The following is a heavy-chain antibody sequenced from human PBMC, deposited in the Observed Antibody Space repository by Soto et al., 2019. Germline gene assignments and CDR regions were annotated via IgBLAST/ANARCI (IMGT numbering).Heavy chain of an antibody. CDR1: VGSISSSSYC. CDR2: IYYSGST. V-gene: IGHV4-39*01. D-gene: IGHD3-16*01. CDR3: ARHKSRLGPTGGMDV. Sequence: SETLSLTCTVSVGSISSSSYCWGWIRQPRGKGLEWIGSIYYSGSTYYNPSLKSRVTISVDTSKNQFSLKLSSVTAADAAVYYCARHKSRLGPTGGMDVWGQGTTVTVSS. J-gene: IGHJ6*01.